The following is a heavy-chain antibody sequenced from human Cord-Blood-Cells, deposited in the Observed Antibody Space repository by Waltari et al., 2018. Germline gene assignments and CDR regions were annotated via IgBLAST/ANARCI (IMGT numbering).Heavy chain of an antibody. V-gene: IGHV1-69*06. D-gene: IGHD1-7*01. Sequence: QVQLVQSGAEVKKPGSSVTVSCKSSGGTFSRYALSWVRQAPGQGLEWMGGIIPIFGTANYAQKFQGRVTITADKSTSTAYMELSSLRSEDTAVYYCARDLELPPYNWFDPWGQGTLVTVSS. J-gene: IGHJ5*02. CDR2: IIPIFGTA. CDR3: ARDLELPPYNWFDP. CDR1: GGTFSRYA.